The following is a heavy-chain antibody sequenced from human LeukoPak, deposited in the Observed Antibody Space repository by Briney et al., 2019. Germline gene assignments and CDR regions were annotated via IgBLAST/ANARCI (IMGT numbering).Heavy chain of an antibody. V-gene: IGHV5-51*01. Sequence: GESLKISCKGSGYTFTNYWIAWVRQMPGKGLEWMGIIYPGDSDTRYSPSFQGQVTLSADKSISTAFLQWSSLEASDTAMYYCARTYRSSDPFDDWGQGTLVTVSS. CDR2: IYPGDSDT. D-gene: IGHD6-6*01. CDR3: ARTYRSSDPFDD. CDR1: GYTFTNYW. J-gene: IGHJ4*02.